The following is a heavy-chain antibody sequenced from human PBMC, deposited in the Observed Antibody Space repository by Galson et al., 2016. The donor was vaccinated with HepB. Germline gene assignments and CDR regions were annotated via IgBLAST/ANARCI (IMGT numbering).Heavy chain of an antibody. Sequence: SETLSLTCAVYGGSFDAYYWGWIRQSPGKGLEWIGEINHTGSTNYNPSLKSRVTMSIDTTNNQFFLKLTSVTAADTAVYYCARGLPNLAVAGMAVDYWGQGTLVTVSS. CDR2: INHTGST. D-gene: IGHD6-19*01. V-gene: IGHV4-34*01. CDR3: ARGLPNLAVAGMAVDY. CDR1: GGSFDAYY. J-gene: IGHJ4*02.